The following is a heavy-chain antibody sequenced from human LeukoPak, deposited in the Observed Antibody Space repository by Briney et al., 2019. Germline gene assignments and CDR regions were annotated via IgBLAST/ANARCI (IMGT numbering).Heavy chain of an antibody. V-gene: IGHV1-2*02. CDR2: INPNSGGT. CDR1: GYTFTGYY. D-gene: IGHD1-7*01. CDR3: ARVAYNWNYGNWFDP. J-gene: IGHJ5*02. Sequence: GASVKVSCKASGYTFTGYYMHWVRQAPGQGLEWMGWINPNSGGTNYAQKFQGRVTMTRDTSISTAYMELSRLRSGDTAVYYCARVAYNWNYGNWFDPWGQGTLVTVSS.